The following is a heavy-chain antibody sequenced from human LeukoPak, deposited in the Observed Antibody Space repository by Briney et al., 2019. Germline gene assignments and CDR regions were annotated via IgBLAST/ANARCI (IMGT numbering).Heavy chain of an antibody. CDR3: ARDGQQLVPHYYYMDV. D-gene: IGHD6-6*01. V-gene: IGHV1-69*04. Sequence: SVKVSCKASGGSFTSQAISWVRQAPGQGLAWMGRIIPILGVATYAQKFQGRVTITADKSTSTVYMDLSSLRSDDTAVYYCARDGQQLVPHYYYMDVWGKGTTVTVSS. CDR1: GGSFTSQA. J-gene: IGHJ6*03. CDR2: IIPILGVA.